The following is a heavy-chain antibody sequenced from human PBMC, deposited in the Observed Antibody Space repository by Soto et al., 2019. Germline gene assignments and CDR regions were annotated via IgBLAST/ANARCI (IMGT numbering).Heavy chain of an antibody. CDR3: ARDTPPSSGWYYFDS. CDR2: TYYRSKWYN. Sequence: PSQTLSLTCALSGDSVASNSAAWSWIRQSPSRGLEWLGRTYYRSKWYNDYAVSVKSRISINPDTSKNQFSLQLNSVTPEDTAVYYCARDTPPSSGWYYFDSWGQGTLVTVSS. V-gene: IGHV6-1*01. J-gene: IGHJ4*02. CDR1: GDSVASNSAA. D-gene: IGHD6-19*01.